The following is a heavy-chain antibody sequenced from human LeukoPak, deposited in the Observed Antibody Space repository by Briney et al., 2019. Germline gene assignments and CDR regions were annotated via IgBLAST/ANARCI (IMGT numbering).Heavy chain of an antibody. Sequence: PGGSLILSCVASGFTFSNAWMSWVRQAPGKGLEWVGRIKSKTDGGTTDYAAPVKGRFTISRDDSKNTLYLQMNSLKTEDTAVYYCTTDLRVDYDILTGYYLNDYWGQGTLVTVSS. CDR3: TTDLRVDYDILTGYYLNDY. J-gene: IGHJ4*02. CDR1: GFTFSNAW. V-gene: IGHV3-15*01. D-gene: IGHD3-9*01. CDR2: IKSKTDGGTT.